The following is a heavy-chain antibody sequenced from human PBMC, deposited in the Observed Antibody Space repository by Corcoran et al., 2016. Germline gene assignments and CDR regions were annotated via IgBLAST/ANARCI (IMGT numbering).Heavy chain of an antibody. D-gene: IGHD3-22*01. CDR3: AKDYDSSGYYY. V-gene: IGHV3-30*18. J-gene: IGHJ4*02. CDR1: GFTFSSYG. CDR2: ISYDGSNK. Sequence: QVQLVESGGGVVQPGRSLRLSCAASGFTFSSYGMHWVRQAPGKGLAWVAVISYDGSNKYYADSVKGRFTISRDNSKNTLYLQMNSLRAEDTAVYYCAKDYDSSGYYYWGQGTLVTVSS.